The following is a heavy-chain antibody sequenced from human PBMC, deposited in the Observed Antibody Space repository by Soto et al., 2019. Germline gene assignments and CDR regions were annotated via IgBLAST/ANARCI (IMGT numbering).Heavy chain of an antibody. Sequence: SLRLSCAASGFASSTFNLHWVRQVPGKGLEWVAALSFDGTNQFYADSVKGRFTISRDKSKNTVYLQMDSLRLEDTAVYYCARDPRYSTSWYFDFWGQGTLVTVS. CDR3: ARDPRYSTSWYFDF. J-gene: IGHJ4*02. CDR1: GFASSTFN. V-gene: IGHV3-30-3*01. CDR2: LSFDGTNQ. D-gene: IGHD2-2*01.